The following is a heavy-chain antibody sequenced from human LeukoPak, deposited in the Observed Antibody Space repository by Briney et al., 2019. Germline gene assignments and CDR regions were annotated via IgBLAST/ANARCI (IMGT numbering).Heavy chain of an antibody. CDR2: ISGSGGST. V-gene: IGHV3-23*01. J-gene: IGHJ4*02. Sequence: GGSLRLSCAASGFTFSSYAMSWVRQAPGKGLEWVSAISGSGGSTYYADSVKGRFTISRDNSKNTLYLQMNSLRAEDTAVYYCAKSEGTVVVPAARLWDYWGQGTLVTVSS. CDR3: AKSEGTVVVPAARLWDY. CDR1: GFTFSSYA. D-gene: IGHD2-2*01.